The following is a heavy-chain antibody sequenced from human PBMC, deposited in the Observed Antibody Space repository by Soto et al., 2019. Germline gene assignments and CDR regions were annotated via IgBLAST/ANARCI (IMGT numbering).Heavy chain of an antibody. Sequence: QVQLVESGGGVVQPGRSLRLSCAASGFTFSSYAMHWVRQAPGKGLEWVAVISYDGSNKYYADSVKGRFTISRDNSKNTRYLQMNSLRAEDTAVYYCATSAPTVVTPGWYFDLWGRGALVTVSS. CDR1: GFTFSSYA. J-gene: IGHJ2*01. V-gene: IGHV3-30*14. CDR3: ATSAPTVVTPGWYFDL. D-gene: IGHD4-17*01. CDR2: ISYDGSNK.